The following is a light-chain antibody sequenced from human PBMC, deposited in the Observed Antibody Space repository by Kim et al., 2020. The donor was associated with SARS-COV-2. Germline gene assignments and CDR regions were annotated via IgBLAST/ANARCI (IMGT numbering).Light chain of an antibody. CDR3: QQYGTSRS. Sequence: LSPGERATLPCRASQSFSSSYLAWYQQRPGQAPRLLIYDASTRATGIPDRFSGSGSGTDFTLTISRLEPEDFAVYYCQQYGTSRSFGQGTKVDIK. CDR1: QSFSSSY. J-gene: IGKJ1*01. V-gene: IGKV3-20*01. CDR2: DAS.